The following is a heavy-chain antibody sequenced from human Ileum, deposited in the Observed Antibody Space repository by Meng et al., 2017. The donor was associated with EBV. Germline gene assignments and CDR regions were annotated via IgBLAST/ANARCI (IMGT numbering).Heavy chain of an antibody. D-gene: IGHD3-22*01. CDR2: TSHSGST. Sequence: VQPRASGPGLVQPSETLSLTCAVSGGSISRSDWWSWVRQPPGKGLEWIGETSHSGSTNYSPSLKSRVTIPLDKSKNQLSLKLNSVTAADTAVYYCASSDYYRSDYWGQGTLVTVSS. J-gene: IGHJ4*02. V-gene: IGHV4-4*02. CDR3: ASSDYYRSDY. CDR1: GGSISRSDW.